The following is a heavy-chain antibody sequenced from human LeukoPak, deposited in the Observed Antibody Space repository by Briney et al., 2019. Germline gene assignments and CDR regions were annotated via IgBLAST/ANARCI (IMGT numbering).Heavy chain of an antibody. D-gene: IGHD3-22*01. Sequence: SETLSLTCTVYGGSYSGFYWTWIRQSPGQGLEWIGEIDLSGDTTYNPSLEGRVTVSVDTSKNQFSLRLSSVTAADTAVYYCARQGNYDRSLSWFDPWGQGTLVTVSS. V-gene: IGHV4-34*01. CDR2: IDLSGDT. CDR3: ARQGNYDRSLSWFDP. CDR1: GGSYSGFY. J-gene: IGHJ5*02.